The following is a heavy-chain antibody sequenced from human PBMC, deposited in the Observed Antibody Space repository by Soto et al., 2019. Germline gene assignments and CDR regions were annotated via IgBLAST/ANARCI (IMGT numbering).Heavy chain of an antibody. D-gene: IGHD2-2*01. CDR1: GFTFSDYY. V-gene: IGHV3-11*06. Sequence: QVQLVESGGGLVKPGGSLRLSCAASGFTFSDYYMSWIRQAPGKGLEWVSFISSSNSYIQYADSVKGRFTISRDNAKNSLFLQMNSLRAEDTAVYYCARKGYCSSTTCHYGMDVWGQGTTVTVSS. CDR3: ARKGYCSSTTCHYGMDV. CDR2: ISSSNSYI. J-gene: IGHJ6*02.